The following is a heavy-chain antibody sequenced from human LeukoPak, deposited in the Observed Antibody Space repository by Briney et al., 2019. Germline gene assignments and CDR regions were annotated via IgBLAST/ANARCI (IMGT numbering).Heavy chain of an antibody. CDR1: GGTFSSYA. V-gene: IGHV1-69*05. CDR2: IIPIFGTA. Sequence: GASVKVSCKASGGTFSSYAISWVRQAPGQGLEWMGRIIPIFGTANYAQKFQGRVTITTDESTSTAYMELSSLRSEDTAVYYCAVATQQELVLLPRAFDIWGQGTMVTVSS. D-gene: IGHD6-6*01. J-gene: IGHJ3*02. CDR3: AVATQQELVLLPRAFDI.